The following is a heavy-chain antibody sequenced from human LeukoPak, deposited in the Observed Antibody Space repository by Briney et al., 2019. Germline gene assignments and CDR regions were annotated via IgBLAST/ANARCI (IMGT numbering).Heavy chain of an antibody. Sequence: ASVKVSCKASGYSFTNYYMHWVRQAPGQGLEWMGVINPSDGSTSYAQKFQGTVTMTRDMSTTTAYMEVRSLRSDDTAVYYCARDDFPQDYGDYGGDAFNMWGQGTMVTVSS. J-gene: IGHJ3*02. V-gene: IGHV1-46*01. CDR1: GYSFTNYY. D-gene: IGHD4-17*01. CDR3: ARDDFPQDYGDYGGDAFNM. CDR2: INPSDGST.